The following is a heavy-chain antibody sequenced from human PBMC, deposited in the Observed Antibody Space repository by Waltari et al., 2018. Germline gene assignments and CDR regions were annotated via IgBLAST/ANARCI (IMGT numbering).Heavy chain of an antibody. CDR3: ARVPPGPYYFDY. Sequence: QVQLVQSGAEVKQPGASVNVSCKASGYTCANFYIHWVRQAPGHGLEWMGKINPNGGSAGYAQRFKGRIIMTTDTSTGTVYMELNSLTSNDTAVYFCARVPPGPYYFDYWGQGTLVTVSS. CDR2: INPNGGSA. CDR1: GYTCANFY. V-gene: IGHV1-46*01. J-gene: IGHJ4*02.